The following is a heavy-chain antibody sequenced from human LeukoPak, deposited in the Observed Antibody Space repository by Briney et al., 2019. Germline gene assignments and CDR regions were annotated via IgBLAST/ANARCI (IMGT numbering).Heavy chain of an antibody. CDR2: IIPILGIA. J-gene: IGHJ4*02. Sequence: SVKVSCKASGGTFSSYAISWVRQAPGQGLEWMGRIIPILGIANYAQKFQGRVTITADKSMSTAYMELSSLRSEDTAVYYCARAPLPYSSTLTNDYWGQGTLVTVSS. CDR1: GGTFSSYA. V-gene: IGHV1-69*04. CDR3: ARAPLPYSSTLTNDY. D-gene: IGHD6-13*01.